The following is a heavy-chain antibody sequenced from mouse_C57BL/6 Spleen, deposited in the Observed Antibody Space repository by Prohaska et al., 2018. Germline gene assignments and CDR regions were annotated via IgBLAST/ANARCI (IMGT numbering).Heavy chain of an antibody. CDR2: INPNNGGT. CDR3: ARRPFITTVVATPYYAMDY. V-gene: IGHV1-18*01. Sequence: HGKSLEWIGDINPNNGGTSYNQKFKGKATLTVDKSSSTAYMELRSLTSEDTAVYYCARRPFITTVVATPYYAMDYWGQGTSVTVSS. J-gene: IGHJ4*01. D-gene: IGHD1-1*01.